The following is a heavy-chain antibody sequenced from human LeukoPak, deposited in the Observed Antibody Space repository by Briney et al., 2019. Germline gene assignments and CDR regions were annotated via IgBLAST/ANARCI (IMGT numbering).Heavy chain of an antibody. CDR3: ARAAGPGSYYVTEYFQH. Sequence: EASVKVSCKASGYTFTSYGISWVRQAPGQGLEWMGWISAYNGNTNYAQKLQGRVTMTTDTSTSTAYMELRSLRSDDTAVYYCARAAGPGSYYVTEYFQHWGQGTLVTVSS. CDR2: ISAYNGNT. CDR1: GYTFTSYG. D-gene: IGHD1-26*01. V-gene: IGHV1-18*01. J-gene: IGHJ1*01.